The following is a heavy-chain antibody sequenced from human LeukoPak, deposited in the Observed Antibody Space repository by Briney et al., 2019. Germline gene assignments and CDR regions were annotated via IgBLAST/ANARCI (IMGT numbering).Heavy chain of an antibody. J-gene: IGHJ6*02. V-gene: IGHV3-21*01. CDR3: ARDLDSGYDYGMDV. CDR2: ISSSSSYI. Sequence: PGGSLRLSCAASGFTFSSYSMNWVRQAPGKGLEWVSSISSSSSYIYYADSVKGRFTISRDNAKNSLYLKMNSLRAEHTAVYYCARDLDSGYDYGMDVWGQGTTVTVSS. CDR1: GFTFSSYS. D-gene: IGHD1-26*01.